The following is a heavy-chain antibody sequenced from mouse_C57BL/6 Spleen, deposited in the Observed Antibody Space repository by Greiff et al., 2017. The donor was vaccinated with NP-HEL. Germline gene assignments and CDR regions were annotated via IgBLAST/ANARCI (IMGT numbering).Heavy chain of an antibody. Sequence: EVQLQQSGPELVKPGASVKISCKASGYTFTDYYMNWVKPSHGKSLEWIGDINPNNGGTSYNQKFKGKATLTVDKSSSTAYMELRSLTSEDSAVYYCAREGNEYWYFDVWGTGTTVTVSS. V-gene: IGHV1-26*01. CDR3: AREGNEYWYFDV. CDR1: GYTFTDYY. CDR2: INPNNGGT. J-gene: IGHJ1*03.